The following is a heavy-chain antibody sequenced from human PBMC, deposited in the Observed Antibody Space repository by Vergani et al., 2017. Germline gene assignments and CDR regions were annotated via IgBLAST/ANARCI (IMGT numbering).Heavy chain of an antibody. CDR1: GFTFSNAW. Sequence: EVQLVESGGGLVKPGGSLRLSCAASGFTFSNAWMSWVRQAPGKGLEWVGRIKRKTDGGTTDYAAPVKVRFTISRDDSKNTLSLQMNSLKTEDTAVYYCTTSFYDYIWGSYRYFYYWGQGTLVTVSS. CDR2: IKRKTDGGTT. D-gene: IGHD3-16*02. V-gene: IGHV3-15*01. CDR3: TTSFYDYIWGSYRYFYY. J-gene: IGHJ4*02.